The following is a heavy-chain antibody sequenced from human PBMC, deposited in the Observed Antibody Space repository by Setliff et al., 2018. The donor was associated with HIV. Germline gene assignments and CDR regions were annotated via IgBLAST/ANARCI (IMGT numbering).Heavy chain of an antibody. CDR3: VRDRFTWAYCGGACGWFDP. J-gene: IGHJ5*02. CDR2: INAADGNT. D-gene: IGHD2-21*02. CDR1: GYTLTELS. Sequence: ASVKVSCKVSGYTLTELSIHWVRQAPGKGLEWMGWINAADGNTKYSQKLQGRVTITRDASASTAHMELSSLRSEDTAVYYCVRDRFTWAYCGGACGWFDPWGQGTLVTVSS. V-gene: IGHV1-3*01.